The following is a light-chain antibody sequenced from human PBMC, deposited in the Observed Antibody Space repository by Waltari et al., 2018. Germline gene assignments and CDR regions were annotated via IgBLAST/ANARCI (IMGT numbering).Light chain of an antibody. J-gene: IGKJ1*01. CDR1: QRVSRT. V-gene: IGKV3-20*01. Sequence: EIVLTQSPGTLSLSPGERATLSYRASQRVSRTLAWYQQKPGQAPRLLIYDASTRATGIPDRFSGSGSGTDFSLTISRLEPEDFAVYYCQKYGTLPATFGQGTKVEIK. CDR3: QKYGTLPAT. CDR2: DAS.